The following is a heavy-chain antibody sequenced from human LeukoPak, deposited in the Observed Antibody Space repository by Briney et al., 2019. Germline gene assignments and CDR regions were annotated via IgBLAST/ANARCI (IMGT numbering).Heavy chain of an antibody. Sequence: GGSLRLSCVASGFTFSNYWMSWVRQAPGKGLEWVASLKSDGSANNYVGSVRGRFIISRDNAKNSLYLHLNSLGAEDTAIYYCVKGGTWDTDYWGQGTLVIVSS. J-gene: IGHJ4*02. V-gene: IGHV3-7*03. CDR2: LKSDGSAN. CDR1: GFTFSNYW. CDR3: VKGGTWDTDY. D-gene: IGHD1-26*01.